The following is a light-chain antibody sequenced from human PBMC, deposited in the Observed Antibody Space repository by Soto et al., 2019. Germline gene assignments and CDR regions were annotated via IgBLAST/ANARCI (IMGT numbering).Light chain of an antibody. V-gene: IGKV3-20*01. Sequence: EIVLTQSPGTLSLSPGERATLSCRASQSVSSSYLAWYQQKPGQAPRLLIYGASSRATGIPDRFSGSGSGTDFTLTISRLEPEDFAVYYCQQYGSSRFTFSQGTRLEFK. J-gene: IGKJ5*01. CDR3: QQYGSSRFT. CDR1: QSVSSSY. CDR2: GAS.